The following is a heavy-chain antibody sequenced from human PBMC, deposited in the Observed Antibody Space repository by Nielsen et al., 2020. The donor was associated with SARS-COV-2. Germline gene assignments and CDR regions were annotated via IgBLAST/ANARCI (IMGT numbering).Heavy chain of an antibody. V-gene: IGHV3-23*01. CDR2: IRGSGGST. J-gene: IGHJ6*02. Sequence: VRQAPGKGLEWVSSIRGSGGSTYYADSVKGRFTISRDNAKNSLYLQMNSLRAEDTAVYYCARDFLYYYDSSGYYYGRDGMDVWGQGTTVTVSS. D-gene: IGHD3-22*01. CDR3: ARDFLYYYDSSGYYYGRDGMDV.